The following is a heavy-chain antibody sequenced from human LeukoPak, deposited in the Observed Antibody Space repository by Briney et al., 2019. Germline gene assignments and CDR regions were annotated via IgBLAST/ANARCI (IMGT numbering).Heavy chain of an antibody. Sequence: ASVKVSCKASGGTFSSYAISWVRQAPGQGLEWMGWMNPNSGNTGYAQKFQGRVTMTRNTSISTAYMELSSLRSEDTAVYYCARDRRSITMIVVVKQGFDPWGQGTLVTVSS. CDR2: MNPNSGNT. CDR3: ARDRRSITMIVVVKQGFDP. V-gene: IGHV1-8*02. J-gene: IGHJ5*02. D-gene: IGHD3-22*01. CDR1: GGTFSSYA.